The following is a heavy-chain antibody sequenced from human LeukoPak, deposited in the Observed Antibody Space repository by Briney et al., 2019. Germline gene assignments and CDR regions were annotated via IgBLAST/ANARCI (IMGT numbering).Heavy chain of an antibody. J-gene: IGHJ5*02. CDR1: GGSISSYY. CDR3: VLSRNGGPLFDP. CDR2: IYYSGST. D-gene: IGHD2-15*01. Sequence: SETLSLTCTVSGGSISSYYWSWIRQPPGKGLEWIGYIYYSGSTNYNPSLKSRVTISVDTSKNQFSLKLSSVTAADTAVYYCVLSRNGGPLFDPWGQGTLVTVSS. V-gene: IGHV4-59*08.